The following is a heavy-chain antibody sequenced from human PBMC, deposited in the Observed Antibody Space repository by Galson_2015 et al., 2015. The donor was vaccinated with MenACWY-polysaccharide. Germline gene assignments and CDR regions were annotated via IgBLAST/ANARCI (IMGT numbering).Heavy chain of an antibody. CDR3: AKQIDEYYGSGNYYPPWDY. CDR2: ISGSGLNT. V-gene: IGHV3-23*01. Sequence: SLRLSCAASGFAFSTYNMDWVRQAPGKGLEWVSTISGSGLNTYYADSVKGRFTMSRDNSKNTLYMQMNSLRAEDTAVYYCAKQIDEYYGSGNYYPPWDYWGQGTLVTVSS. J-gene: IGHJ4*02. CDR1: GFAFSTYN. D-gene: IGHD3-10*01.